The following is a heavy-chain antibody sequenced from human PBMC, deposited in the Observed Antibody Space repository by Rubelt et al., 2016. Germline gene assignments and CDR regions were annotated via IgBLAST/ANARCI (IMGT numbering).Heavy chain of an antibody. CDR3: AKVGSSSSQGY. D-gene: IGHD6-6*01. V-gene: IGHV3-30*04. CDR1: GFTFSSYA. Sequence: QVQLVESGGGVVQPGRSLRLSCAASGFTFSSYAMHWVRQAPGKGLEWVAVISYDGSNKYYADSVKGRFTISRDNARNSLYVRMNSLRAEDTAVYYCAKVGSSSSQGYWGQGTLVTVSS. CDR2: ISYDGSNK. J-gene: IGHJ4*02.